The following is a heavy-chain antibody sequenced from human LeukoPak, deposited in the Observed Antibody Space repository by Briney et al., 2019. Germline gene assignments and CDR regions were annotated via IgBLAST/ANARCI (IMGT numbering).Heavy chain of an antibody. CDR3: ARRYSSGWSPTFDY. CDR2: IYNSGGGT. D-gene: IGHD6-19*01. J-gene: IGHJ4*02. CDR1: GGSLSTYY. V-gene: IGHV4-59*01. Sequence: SETLSLTCTVSGGSLSTYYWGWIRQPPGKGLEWIGYIYNSGGGTNSNPSLKCRVTISEDTSKNQFSLKLSSVTAANTAVYYCARRYSSGWSPTFDYWGQGILVTVSS.